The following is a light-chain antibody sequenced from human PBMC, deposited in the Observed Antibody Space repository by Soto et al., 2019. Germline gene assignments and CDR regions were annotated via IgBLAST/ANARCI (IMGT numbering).Light chain of an antibody. CDR2: GAS. Sequence: EIVLTQSPGTLSLSPGERAILTCRASQSVTSSYLAWYQQRPGQAPRLLIYGASTRATGIPDRFSGSGSGTDFTLAISRLAPEDFAMYYCHQYGSSPFTFGPGTKVDIK. J-gene: IGKJ3*01. V-gene: IGKV3-20*01. CDR3: HQYGSSPFT. CDR1: QSVTSSY.